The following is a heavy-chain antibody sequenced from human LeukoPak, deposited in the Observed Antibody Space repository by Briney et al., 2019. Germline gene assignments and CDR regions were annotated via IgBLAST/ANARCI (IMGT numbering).Heavy chain of an antibody. V-gene: IGHV4-39*07. Sequence: SETLSLTCTVSGGSISSNSYYWGWLRQPPGKGLEWIGSIYYSGSAYYNPSLKSRGSMSRDRTKNQFSLKLASVSAADTAVYYCAREVTADWYFDLWGRGSLVIVSS. J-gene: IGHJ2*01. D-gene: IGHD2-21*02. CDR3: AREVTADWYFDL. CDR2: IYYSGSA. CDR1: GGSISSNSYY.